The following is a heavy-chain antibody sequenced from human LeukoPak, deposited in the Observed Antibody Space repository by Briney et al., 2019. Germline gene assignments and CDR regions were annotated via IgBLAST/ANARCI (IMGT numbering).Heavy chain of an antibody. J-gene: IGHJ4*02. CDR3: ATEKMGGAVAGKLDY. CDR1: GGTFSNYA. D-gene: IGHD6-19*01. V-gene: IGHV1-69*06. Sequence: GASVKVSCKASGGTFSNYAISWVRQAPGQGLEWMGGIITNYGTTNYAQKFQGRVTMTEDTSTDTAYMELSSLRSEDTAVYYCATEKMGGAVAGKLDYWGQGTLVTVSS. CDR2: IITNYGTT.